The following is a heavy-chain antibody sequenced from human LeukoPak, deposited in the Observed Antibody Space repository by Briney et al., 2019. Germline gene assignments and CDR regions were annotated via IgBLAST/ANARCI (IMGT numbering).Heavy chain of an antibody. J-gene: IGHJ3*02. CDR1: GYTFTGYY. CDR3: ACLPPRTTGAFGI. D-gene: IGHD1-14*01. V-gene: IGHV1-2*02. CDR2: INPNSGGT. Sequence: GASVKVSCKASGYTFTGYYMHWVRQAPGQGLEWMGWINPNSGGTNYAQKFQGRVTMTRDTSISTAYMELSRLRSDDTAVYYCACLPPRTTGAFGIWGQGTMVTVSS.